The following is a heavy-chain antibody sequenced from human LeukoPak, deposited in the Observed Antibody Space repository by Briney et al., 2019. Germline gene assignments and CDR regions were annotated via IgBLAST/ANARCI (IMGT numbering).Heavy chain of an antibody. CDR2: IYYSGST. D-gene: IGHD4-17*01. Sequence: PSETLSLTCTVSGGSISSYYWSWIRQPPGKGLEWIGYIYYSGSTNYNPSLKSRVTISVDTSKNQFSLKLSSVTAADTAVYYCARDSGYGDYGRAFDIWGQGTMVTVSS. CDR1: GGSISSYY. CDR3: ARDSGYGDYGRAFDI. J-gene: IGHJ3*02. V-gene: IGHV4-59*01.